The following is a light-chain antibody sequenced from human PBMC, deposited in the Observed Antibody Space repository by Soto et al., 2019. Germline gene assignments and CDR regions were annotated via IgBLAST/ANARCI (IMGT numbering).Light chain of an antibody. J-gene: IGKJ1*01. CDR1: QSVSSN. CDR3: QQYNQWPGT. V-gene: IGKV3-15*01. Sequence: EIVMTQSPATLSVSPGERATLSCRASQSVSSNLAWYQQKPGQAPRLLIYGASSRATGVPVRFSGSGSGVAFTLTISGPQSEDFAVYHCQQYNQWPGTFGQGTKVDIK. CDR2: GAS.